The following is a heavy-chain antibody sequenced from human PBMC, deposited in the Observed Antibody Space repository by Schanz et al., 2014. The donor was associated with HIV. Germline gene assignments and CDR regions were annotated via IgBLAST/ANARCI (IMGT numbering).Heavy chain of an antibody. D-gene: IGHD6-19*01. Sequence: QEQLVESGGGVVQPGRSLRLSCVASGFNFNSYGMHWVRQAPGKGLEWVAVISYDGTKKHYADSVKGRFTISRDNSKNSLSLLIKSLRAEDAAVYYCAKSHKHDSSDYYRFYYFGMDVWGQGTTVTVSS. J-gene: IGHJ6*02. V-gene: IGHV3-30*18. CDR1: GFNFNSYG. CDR3: AKSHKHDSSDYYRFYYFGMDV. CDR2: ISYDGTKK.